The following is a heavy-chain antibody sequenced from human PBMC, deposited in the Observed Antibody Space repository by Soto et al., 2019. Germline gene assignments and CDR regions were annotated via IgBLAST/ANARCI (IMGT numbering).Heavy chain of an antibody. CDR1: GFTFSSYS. Sequence: GGSLRLSCAASGFTFSSYSMNWVRQAPGKGLEWVSSISSSSSYIYYADSVKGRFTISRDNAKNSLYLQMNSLRAEDTAVYYCARDRGVAVAGIYYYYGMDVWGQGTTVTSP. V-gene: IGHV3-21*01. CDR3: ARDRGVAVAGIYYYYGMDV. D-gene: IGHD6-19*01. J-gene: IGHJ6*02. CDR2: ISSSSSYI.